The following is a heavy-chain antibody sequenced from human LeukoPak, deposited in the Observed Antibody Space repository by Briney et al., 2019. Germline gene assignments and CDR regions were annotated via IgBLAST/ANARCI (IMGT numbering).Heavy chain of an antibody. CDR3: ARAKMLYAIFYFDY. V-gene: IGHV3-7*01. CDR2: IKQDGSEK. Sequence: PGGSLRLPCAASGFTFSSSWMSWVRQAPGKGLEWVANIKQDGSEKYYVDSVQGRFTISRDNAKKSLYLQMNNLRAEDTAVYYCARAKMLYAIFYFDYWGQGTLVTVSS. J-gene: IGHJ4*02. D-gene: IGHD2-8*01. CDR1: GFTFSSSW.